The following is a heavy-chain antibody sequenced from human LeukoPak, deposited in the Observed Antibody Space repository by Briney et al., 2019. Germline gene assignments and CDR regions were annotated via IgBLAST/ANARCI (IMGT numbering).Heavy chain of an antibody. CDR1: GGTFSSYA. J-gene: IGHJ6*03. D-gene: IGHD3-10*01. CDR2: IIPIFGTA. CDR3: AREALSMVRGVIPDRDYYYYMDV. V-gene: IGHV1-69*05. Sequence: SVKVSCKASGGTFSSYAISWVRQAPGQGLEWMGGIIPIFGTANYAQKFQGRVTMTRNTSISTAYMELSSLRSEDTAVYYCAREALSMVRGVIPDRDYYYYMDVRGKGTTVTVSS.